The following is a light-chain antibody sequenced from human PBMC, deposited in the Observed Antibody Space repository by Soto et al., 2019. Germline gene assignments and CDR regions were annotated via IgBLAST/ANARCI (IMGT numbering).Light chain of an antibody. Sequence: QSDLTQPASVSGSPGQSVTISCTGATSDVGGYNYVSWYQQHPGKAPKLMIYDVNVRPSRVSNRFSGSKSGNTASLTISGLQAEDEADYYFTSYTTGNLAVFGTGTKVTV. CDR1: TSDVGGYNY. CDR2: DVN. CDR3: TSYTTGNLAV. J-gene: IGLJ1*01. V-gene: IGLV2-14*01.